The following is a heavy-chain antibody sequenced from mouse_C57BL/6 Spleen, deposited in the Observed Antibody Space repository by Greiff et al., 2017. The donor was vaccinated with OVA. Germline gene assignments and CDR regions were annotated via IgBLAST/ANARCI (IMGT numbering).Heavy chain of an antibody. CDR1: GFTFSDYG. Sequence: EVKLMESGGGLVQPGGSLKLSCAASGFTFSDYGMAWVRQAPRKGPEWVAFISNLAYSIYYADTVTGRFTISRENAKNTLYLEMSSLRSEDTAMYYCARQGYYGSSSYYAMDYWGQGTSVTVSS. V-gene: IGHV5-15*01. D-gene: IGHD1-1*01. J-gene: IGHJ4*01. CDR3: ARQGYYGSSSYYAMDY. CDR2: ISNLAYSI.